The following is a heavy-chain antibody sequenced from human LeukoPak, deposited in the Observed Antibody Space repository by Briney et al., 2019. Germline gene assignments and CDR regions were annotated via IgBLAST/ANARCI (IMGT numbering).Heavy chain of an antibody. CDR1: GFTFSSYW. CDR3: ARARGGYDLDY. Sequence: GGSLRLSCAASGFTFSSYWMSWVRQAPGKGLEWVANIKQDGGEKYYVESVKGRYTISRDNVKNSLYLQMNSLRVEDTAVYYCARARGGYDLDYWGQGTLVTVSS. V-gene: IGHV3-7*01. CDR2: IKQDGGEK. D-gene: IGHD5-12*01. J-gene: IGHJ4*02.